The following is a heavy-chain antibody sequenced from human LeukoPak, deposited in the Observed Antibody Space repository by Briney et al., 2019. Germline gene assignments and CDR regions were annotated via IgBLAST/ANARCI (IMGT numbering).Heavy chain of an antibody. CDR2: IIPISGTT. CDR1: GGTFASYA. V-gene: IGHV1-69*13. J-gene: IGHJ5*02. CDR3: ARKLRLGGNWFDP. Sequence: ASVKVSCKTSGGTFASYAITWVRQAPGQGLEWMGKIIPISGTTNYAQKFQGRVTFTADESTSTAYMELSSLRSEDTALYYCARKLRLGGNWFDPWGQGTLVTVSS. D-gene: IGHD1-26*01.